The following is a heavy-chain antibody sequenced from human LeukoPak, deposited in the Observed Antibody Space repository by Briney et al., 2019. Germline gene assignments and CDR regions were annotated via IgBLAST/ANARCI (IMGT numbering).Heavy chain of an antibody. V-gene: IGHV3-7*01. CDR1: GFTFSSYE. Sequence: GGSLRLSCAASGFTFSSYEMNWVRQAPGKGLEWVANIKQDGSEKYYVDSVKGRFTISRDNAKNTLFLQMNSLRAEDTAVYYCARSSRWPRTDLDYWGQGTLVTVSS. CDR2: IKQDGSEK. CDR3: ARSSRWPRTDLDY. D-gene: IGHD6-13*01. J-gene: IGHJ4*02.